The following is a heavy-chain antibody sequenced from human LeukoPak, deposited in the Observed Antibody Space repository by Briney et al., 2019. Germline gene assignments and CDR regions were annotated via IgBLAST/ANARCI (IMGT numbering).Heavy chain of an antibody. CDR1: GGTFSSYA. D-gene: IGHD6-13*01. Sequence: GASVKVSCKASGGTFSSYAISWVRQAPGQGLEWMGGIIPIFGTANYAQKFQGRVTITADESTSTAYMELSSLRSEDTAVYYCARDSRTYSSSWTASTRYYYYYGMDVWGQGTTVTVSS. V-gene: IGHV1-69*13. CDR3: ARDSRTYSSSWTASTRYYYYYGMDV. CDR2: IIPIFGTA. J-gene: IGHJ6*02.